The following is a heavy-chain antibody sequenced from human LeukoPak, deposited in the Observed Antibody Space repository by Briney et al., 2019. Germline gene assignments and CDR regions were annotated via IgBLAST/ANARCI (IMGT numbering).Heavy chain of an antibody. D-gene: IGHD1-7*01. Sequence: ASVKVSCKASGYSFTSYGLTWVRQAPGQGLEWMGWISAYNGNTNYAQKLQGRVTMTTDTSTSTAYMELRSLRSDDTAVYYCARDLVTGTAYYWGQGTLVTVSS. CDR1: GYSFTSYG. J-gene: IGHJ4*02. CDR3: ARDLVTGTAYY. CDR2: ISAYNGNT. V-gene: IGHV1-18*01.